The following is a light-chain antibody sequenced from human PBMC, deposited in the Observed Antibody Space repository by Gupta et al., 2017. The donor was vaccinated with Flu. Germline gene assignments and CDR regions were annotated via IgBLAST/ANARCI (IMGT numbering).Light chain of an antibody. CDR3: AAWDDSLNGPV. J-gene: IGLJ3*02. CDR2: TNT. V-gene: IGLV1-44*01. CDR1: NSNIGSNT. Sequence: VVTQPPSASGTPGQRVIISCSGSNSNIGSNTVNWYQQLPGTAPRLLIYTNTRRPSGVPDRFSGSKSGTSASLAISGLQSEDEADYYCAAWDDSLNGPVFGGGTKLTVL.